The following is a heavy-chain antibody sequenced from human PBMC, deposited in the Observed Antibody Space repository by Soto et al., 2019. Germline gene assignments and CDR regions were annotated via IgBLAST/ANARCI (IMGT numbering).Heavy chain of an antibody. CDR3: ASTSIAAAGKDYNWXDP. J-gene: IGHJ5*02. CDR2: IYPGDSDT. CDR1: GYSFTSYW. Sequence: PGESLKISCKGSGYSFTSYWIGWVRQMPGKGLEWMGIIYPGDSDTRYSPSFQGQVTISADKSISTAYLQWSSLKASDTAMYYCASTSIAAAGKDYNWXDPWGQGTLVTVSS. D-gene: IGHD6-13*01. V-gene: IGHV5-51*01.